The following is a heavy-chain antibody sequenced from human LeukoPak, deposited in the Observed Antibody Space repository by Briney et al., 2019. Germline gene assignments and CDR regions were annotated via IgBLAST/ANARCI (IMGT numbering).Heavy chain of an antibody. Sequence: PSETLSLTCTVSGASITSHYWSWIRQPAGKGLEWIGRIQTSGRTSYDPSLNSRVTMSVDTFNNQFSLNLTSVTAADTAVYYCARENGATIAGRSLDYWGQGTLVTVSS. V-gene: IGHV4-4*07. CDR1: GASITSHY. CDR3: ARENGATIAGRSLDY. J-gene: IGHJ4*02. D-gene: IGHD6-6*01. CDR2: IQTSGRT.